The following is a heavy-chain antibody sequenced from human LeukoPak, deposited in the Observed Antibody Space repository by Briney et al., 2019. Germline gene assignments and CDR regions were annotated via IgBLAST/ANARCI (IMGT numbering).Heavy chain of an antibody. CDR2: ITGSGGTT. CDR3: AKAYGSNGYYQLPIDF. J-gene: IGHJ4*02. Sequence: GGSLRLSCAASGFTFSTYGMNWVRQAPGKGLECVSAITGSGGTTYYADSVKGRFTISRDNSKNTLYLQLNSLRAEDTAVYYCAKAYGSNGYYQLPIDFWGQGTLVTVSS. CDR1: GFTFSTYG. V-gene: IGHV3-23*01. D-gene: IGHD3-22*01.